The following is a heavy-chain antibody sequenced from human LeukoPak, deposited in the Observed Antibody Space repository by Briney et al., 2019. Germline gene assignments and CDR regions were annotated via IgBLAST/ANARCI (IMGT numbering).Heavy chain of an antibody. CDR2: TRNKANSYTT. CDR3: ARAVGATDVGAFDI. V-gene: IGHV3-72*01. J-gene: IGHJ3*02. D-gene: IGHD1-26*01. CDR1: GFTFSDHY. Sequence: PGGSLRLSCAAAGFTFSDHYMDWVRQAPGKGLEWVGRTRNKANSYTTEYAAAVKGRFTISRADSKTSLYLQMNSLKTEDTAVYYCARAVGATDVGAFDIWGQGTMVTVSS.